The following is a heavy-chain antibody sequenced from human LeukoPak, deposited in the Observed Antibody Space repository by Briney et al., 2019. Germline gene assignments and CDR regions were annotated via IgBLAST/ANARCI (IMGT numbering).Heavy chain of an antibody. Sequence: GGSLKLSCAASGFTFSAYSMNWVRQAPGRGLEWVSYIRSSGSPRYYADSVKGRFTISRDNTKNSLYLQMDSLRDEDTAVYYCVRDHDALDYWGQGTLVTVSS. J-gene: IGHJ4*02. V-gene: IGHV3-48*02. CDR3: VRDHDALDY. CDR1: GFTFSAYS. CDR2: IRSSGSPR.